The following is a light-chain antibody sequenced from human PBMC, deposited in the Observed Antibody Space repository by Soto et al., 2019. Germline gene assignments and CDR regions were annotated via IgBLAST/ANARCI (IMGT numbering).Light chain of an antibody. V-gene: IGLV2-23*02. CDR1: SSDVGAHNF. CDR3: CSYAGSSTFVV. Sequence: QSALTQPASVSGSPGQSITISCTGTSSDVGAHNFVSWYQQHPGKAPKLMIYEVSNRPSGVSNRFSGSKSGNTASLTISGLRAEDEAEYYCCSYAGSSTFVVFGGGTKLTVL. J-gene: IGLJ2*01. CDR2: EVS.